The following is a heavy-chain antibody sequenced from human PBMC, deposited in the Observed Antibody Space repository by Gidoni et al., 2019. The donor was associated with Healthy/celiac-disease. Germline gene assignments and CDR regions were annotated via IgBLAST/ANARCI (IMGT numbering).Heavy chain of an antibody. CDR2: INHSGST. Sequence: QVQLQQWGAGLLKPSETLSLTCAVYGGSFSGYYWSWSRQPPGKGLEWIGEINHSGSTNYNPSLKSRVTISVDTSKNQFSLKLSSVTAADTAVYYCARGGPSIAVAPFDYWGQGTLVTVSS. D-gene: IGHD6-19*01. V-gene: IGHV4-34*01. CDR1: GGSFSGYY. CDR3: ARGGPSIAVAPFDY. J-gene: IGHJ4*02.